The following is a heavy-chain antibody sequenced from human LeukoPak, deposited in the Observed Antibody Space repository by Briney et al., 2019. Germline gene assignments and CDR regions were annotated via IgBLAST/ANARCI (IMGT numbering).Heavy chain of an antibody. CDR1: GYSISSGYY. J-gene: IGHJ5*02. CDR2: IYHSGST. Sequence: SETLSLTCTVSGYSISSGYYWGWIRQPPGKGLEWIGSIYHSGSTYYNPSLKSRVTISVDTSKNQFSLKLSSVTAADTAVYYCASQPPGTVDAWGQGTLVTVSS. D-gene: IGHD6-13*01. V-gene: IGHV4-38-2*02. CDR3: ASQPPGTVDA.